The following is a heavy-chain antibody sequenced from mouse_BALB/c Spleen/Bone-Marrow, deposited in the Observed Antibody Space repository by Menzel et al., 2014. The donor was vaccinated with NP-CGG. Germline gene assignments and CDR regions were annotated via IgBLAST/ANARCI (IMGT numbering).Heavy chain of an antibody. J-gene: IGHJ4*01. Sequence: QVQLQQSGAELVRPGSSVKISCKASGYAFSNYGINWVKQRPGQGLEWIGQIYPGDGETNYNGEFEGRVTLTADKSSSTAYMQVSSLTSEDSAVYFCASVYDYGRGYAMDYWGQGTSVTVSS. CDR3: ASVYDYGRGYAMDY. D-gene: IGHD2-4*01. CDR2: IYPGDGET. V-gene: IGHV1-80*01. CDR1: GYAFSNYG.